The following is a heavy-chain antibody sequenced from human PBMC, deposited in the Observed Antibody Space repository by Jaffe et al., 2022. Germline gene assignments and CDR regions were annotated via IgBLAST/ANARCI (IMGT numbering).Heavy chain of an antibody. J-gene: IGHJ3*02. D-gene: IGHD4-17*01. Sequence: QVQLVQSGSELKKPGASVKVSCKASGYTFTSYAMNWVRQAPGQGLEWMGWINTNTGNPTYAQGFTGRFVFSLDTSVSTAYLQISSLKAEDTAVYYCARDTGERMTTVTTYSPTRDAFDIWGQGTMVTVSS. CDR3: ARDTGERMTTVTTYSPTRDAFDI. CDR2: INTNTGNP. CDR1: GYTFTSYA. V-gene: IGHV7-4-1*02.